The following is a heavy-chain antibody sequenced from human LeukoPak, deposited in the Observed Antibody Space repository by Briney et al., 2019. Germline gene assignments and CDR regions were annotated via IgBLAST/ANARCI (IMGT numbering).Heavy chain of an antibody. CDR3: ARDHQLQNGNWFDP. V-gene: IGHV3-30*03. Sequence: GGSLRLSCAASGFTFNRYAMHWVRQAPGKGLEWVANIAYDGGTKYYADSVKGRFSVSRDNSKNTLYLQMNSLRPEDTAVYYCARDHQLQNGNWFDPWGRGTLVTVSS. CDR2: IAYDGGTK. D-gene: IGHD2-2*01. CDR1: GFTFNRYA. J-gene: IGHJ5*02.